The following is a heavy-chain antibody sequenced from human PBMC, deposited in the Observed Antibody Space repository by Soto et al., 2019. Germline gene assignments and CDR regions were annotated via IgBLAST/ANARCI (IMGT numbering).Heavy chain of an antibody. CDR1: GYTFTSYG. CDR2: ISAYNGNT. V-gene: IGHV1-18*01. CDR3: ARDREEGYCSSGSCYSYWYFDL. J-gene: IGHJ2*01. D-gene: IGHD2-15*01. Sequence: QVQLVQSGAEVKKPGASVKVSCKASGYTFTSYGISWVRQAPGQGLEWMGWISAYNGNTNYAQKLQGRVTMTTDTSTSTAYMELRSLRSDDTAVYYCARDREEGYCSSGSCYSYWYFDLWGRGTLVTVSS.